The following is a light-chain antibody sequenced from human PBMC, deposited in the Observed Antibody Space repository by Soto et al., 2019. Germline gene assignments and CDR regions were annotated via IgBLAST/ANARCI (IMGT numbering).Light chain of an antibody. CDR1: QNVGNN. CDR3: QNYNSAPIT. J-gene: IGKJ5*01. CDR2: GAS. Sequence: SPATLSVSPGERATLSGRASQNVGNNLVWYQQKPGQAPRLLIYGASTRAAGIPDRFSGSGSGTNFTLTISSLQPEDVGTYYCQNYNSAPITFGQGTRLEIK. V-gene: IGKV3-15*01.